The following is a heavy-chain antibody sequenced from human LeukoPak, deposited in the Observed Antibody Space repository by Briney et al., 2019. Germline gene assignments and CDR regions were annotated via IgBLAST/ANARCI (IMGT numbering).Heavy chain of an antibody. CDR3: ARGSLVGEKADAFDI. CDR1: GFTFSSYA. D-gene: IGHD1-26*01. V-gene: IGHV3-30-3*01. CDR2: ISYDGSNK. J-gene: IGHJ3*02. Sequence: GGSLRLSCAASGFTFSSYAMHWVRQAPGKGLEWVAVISYDGSNKYYADSVKGRFTISRDNSKNTLYLQMNSLRAEDTAVYYCARGSLVGEKADAFDIWGQGTMVTVSS.